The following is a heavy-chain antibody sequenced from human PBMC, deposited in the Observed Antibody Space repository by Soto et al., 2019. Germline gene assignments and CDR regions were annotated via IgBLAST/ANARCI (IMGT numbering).Heavy chain of an antibody. CDR2: IIPIFGTA. CDR1: GGTFSSYA. CDR3: AREDSSGYYYPPGAFDI. Sequence: SVKVSCKASGGTFSSYAISWVRQAPGQGLEWMGGIIPIFGTANYAQKFQGRVTITADESTSTAYMELSSLRSEDTAVYYCAREDSSGYYYPPGAFDIWGQGTMVTV. V-gene: IGHV1-69*13. J-gene: IGHJ3*02. D-gene: IGHD3-22*01.